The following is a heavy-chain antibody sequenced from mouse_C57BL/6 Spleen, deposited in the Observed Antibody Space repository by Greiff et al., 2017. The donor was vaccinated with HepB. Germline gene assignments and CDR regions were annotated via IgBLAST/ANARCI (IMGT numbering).Heavy chain of an antibody. CDR2: IRNKANGYTT. Sequence: EVQLQESGGGLVQPGGSLSLSCAASGFTFTDYYMSWVRQPPGKALEWLGFIRNKANGYTTEYSASVKGRFTISRDNSQSILYLQMNALRAEDSATYYCARLGTTVVVHWYFDVWGTGTTVTVSS. J-gene: IGHJ1*03. D-gene: IGHD1-1*01. CDR3: ARLGTTVVVHWYFDV. CDR1: GFTFTDYY. V-gene: IGHV7-3*01.